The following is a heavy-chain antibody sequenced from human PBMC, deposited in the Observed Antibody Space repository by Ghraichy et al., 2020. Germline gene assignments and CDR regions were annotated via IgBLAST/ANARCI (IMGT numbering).Heavy chain of an antibody. CDR1: GFTFSAYW. V-gene: IGHV3-74*01. Sequence: GGSLRLSCAASGFTFSAYWMHWVRQVPGKGLVWVSRLDEYGRITDYADSVKGRFTVSRDNAKNTLYLQMNSLRAEDTAVYYWVKDLVGRDDFWRQGILVTVSS. J-gene: IGHJ4*02. CDR2: LDEYGRIT. CDR3: VKDLVGRDDF. D-gene: IGHD3-3*01.